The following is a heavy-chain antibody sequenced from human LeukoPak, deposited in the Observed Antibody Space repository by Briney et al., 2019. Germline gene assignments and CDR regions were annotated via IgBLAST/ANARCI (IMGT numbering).Heavy chain of an antibody. V-gene: IGHV3-23*01. CDR3: AEGYSGYDYYFDY. Sequence: GASLRLSCAASGFTFSSYAMSWVRQAPGKGLEWVSAISGSGGSTYYADSVKGRFTISRDNSKNTLYLQMNSLRAEDTAVYYCAEGYSGYDYYFDYWGQGTLVTVSS. CDR1: GFTFSSYA. D-gene: IGHD5-12*01. J-gene: IGHJ4*02. CDR2: ISGSGGST.